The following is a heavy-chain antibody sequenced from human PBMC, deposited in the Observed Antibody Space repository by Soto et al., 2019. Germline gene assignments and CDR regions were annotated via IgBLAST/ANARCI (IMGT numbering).Heavy chain of an antibody. J-gene: IGHJ6*02. Sequence: GESLKISCKGSGYSFTSYWISWVRQMPGKGLEWMGRIDPSDSYTNYSPSFQGHVTISADKSISTAYLQWSSLKASDTAMYYCARTYYYDSSGYYYRGYYYYGMDVWGQGTTVTVSS. CDR1: GYSFTSYW. CDR3: ARTYYYDSSGYYYRGYYYYGMDV. CDR2: IDPSDSYT. V-gene: IGHV5-10-1*01. D-gene: IGHD3-22*01.